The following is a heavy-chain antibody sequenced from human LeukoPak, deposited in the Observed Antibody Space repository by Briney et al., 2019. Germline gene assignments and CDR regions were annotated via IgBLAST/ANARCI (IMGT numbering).Heavy chain of an antibody. V-gene: IGHV4-4*07. CDR1: GAAISDYF. Sequence: PSETLSLTCTVSGAAISDYFWSWIRQPAGKDLEWIGRISTTGSTYFNPSLQSRVRMSVDSSKTHFSLRLSSVTAADTAVYYCARDPQLAQEAFDIWGQGTMVTVSS. CDR3: ARDPQLAQEAFDI. CDR2: ISTTGST. J-gene: IGHJ3*02. D-gene: IGHD6-6*01.